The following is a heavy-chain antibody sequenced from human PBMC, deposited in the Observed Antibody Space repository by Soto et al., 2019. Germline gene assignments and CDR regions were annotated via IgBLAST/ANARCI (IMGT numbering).Heavy chain of an antibody. CDR1: GGTFSSYT. CDR3: ARDGRRGDLDV. J-gene: IGHJ6*02. CDR2: IIPILGIA. D-gene: IGHD3-10*01. V-gene: IGHV1-69*08. Sequence: QVQLVQSGAEVKKPGSSVKVSCKASGGTFSSYTISWVRQAPGQGLEWMGRIIPILGIANYAQKFKGRVTITADKSTSTAYMELSSLRSEDTAVYYCARDGRRGDLDVWGQGTKVNVSS.